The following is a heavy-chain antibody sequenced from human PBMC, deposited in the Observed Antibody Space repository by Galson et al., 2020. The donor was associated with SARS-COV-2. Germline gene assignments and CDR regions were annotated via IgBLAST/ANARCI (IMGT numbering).Heavy chain of an antibody. CDR1: GFTFSSYA. V-gene: IGHV3-30*04. Sequence: GESLKISCAASGFTFSSYAMHWVRQAPGKGLEWVAVISYDGSNKYYADSVKGRFTISRDNSKNTLYLQMNSLRAEDTAVYYCARGDIVVVTAYYFDYWGQGTLVTVSS. CDR2: ISYDGSNK. CDR3: ARGDIVVVTAYYFDY. J-gene: IGHJ4*02. D-gene: IGHD2-21*02.